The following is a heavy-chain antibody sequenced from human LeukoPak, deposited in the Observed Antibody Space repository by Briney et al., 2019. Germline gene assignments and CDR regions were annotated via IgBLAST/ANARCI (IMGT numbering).Heavy chain of an antibody. J-gene: IGHJ6*02. CDR3: ARNLGYCSGGSCDYYGMDV. Sequence: GGSLRLSCAASGVTFSSYSMNWVRQAPGKGLEWVSSISSSSSYIYYAESVTGRSTIYRENDKHSLYLQMNSLRAEDTAVYYCARNLGYCSGGSCDYYGMDVWGQGTTVTVSS. CDR2: ISSSSSYI. CDR1: GVTFSSYS. V-gene: IGHV3-21*01. D-gene: IGHD2-15*01.